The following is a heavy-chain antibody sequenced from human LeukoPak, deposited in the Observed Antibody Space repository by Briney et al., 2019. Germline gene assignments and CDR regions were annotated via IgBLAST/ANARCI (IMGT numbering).Heavy chain of an antibody. V-gene: IGHV1-2*02. CDR3: AREHYCSGGSCEPDQDYYYMDV. J-gene: IGHJ6*03. CDR2: INPNSGGT. D-gene: IGHD2-15*01. CDR1: GYTFTGYY. Sequence: VASVKVSCKASGYTFTGYYMHWVRQAPGQGLEWMGWINPNSGGTNYAQKFQGRVTMTRDTSISTAYMELSSLRSEDTAVYYCAREHYCSGGSCEPDQDYYYMDVWGKGTTVTVSS.